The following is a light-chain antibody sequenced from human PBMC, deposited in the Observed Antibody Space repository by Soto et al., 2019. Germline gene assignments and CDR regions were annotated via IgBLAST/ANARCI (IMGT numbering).Light chain of an antibody. J-gene: IGLJ1*01. CDR1: SSDVGGYNY. Sequence: QSVLTQRPSASGSPGQSVTISCTGTSSDVGGYNYVSWYQQHLGKAPKLMIYEVSKRPSGVPDRFSGSKSGNTASLTVSGLQAEDEADYYCSSYAGSNNFGYVFGTGTKVTVL. CDR3: SSYAGSNNFGYV. V-gene: IGLV2-8*01. CDR2: EVS.